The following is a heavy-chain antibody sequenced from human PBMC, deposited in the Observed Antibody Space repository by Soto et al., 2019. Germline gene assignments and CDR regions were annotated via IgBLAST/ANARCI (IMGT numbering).Heavy chain of an antibody. CDR1: GGTFSSYA. CDR2: IIPIFGTA. D-gene: IGHD4-17*01. J-gene: IGHJ2*01. Sequence: QVQLVQSGAEVKKPGSSVKVSCKASGGTFSSYAISWVRQAPGQGLEWMGGIIPIFGTASYAQKFQGRVTITADESTSTAYMELSSLRSEDTAVYYCARAPMTTVTTDWYFDLWGRGTLVTVSS. CDR3: ARAPMTTVTTDWYFDL. V-gene: IGHV1-69*12.